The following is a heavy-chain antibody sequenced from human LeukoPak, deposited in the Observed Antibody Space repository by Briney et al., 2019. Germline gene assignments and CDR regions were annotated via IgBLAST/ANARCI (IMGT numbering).Heavy chain of an antibody. CDR1: GFTFSSYS. CDR3: ARDRSAAANGGFDY. D-gene: IGHD3-16*01. V-gene: IGHV3-21*01. CDR2: ISSSSSYI. Sequence: GGSPRLSCAASGFTFSSYSMNWVRQAPGKGLEWVSSISSSSSYIYYADSVKGRFTISRDNAKNSLYLQMNSLRAEDTAVYYCARDRSAAANGGFDYWGQGTLVTVSS. J-gene: IGHJ4*02.